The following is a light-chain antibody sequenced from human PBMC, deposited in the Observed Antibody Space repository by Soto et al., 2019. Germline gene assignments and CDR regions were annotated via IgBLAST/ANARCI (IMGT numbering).Light chain of an antibody. Sequence: DIQMTQSPSSLSASVGDRVTITCQASQDISNYLNWYQQKPGKDPKLLIYDASNLETGDTSRFSGSGSGTDFTFTISSLQPEDIVTYYCQQYDNLPLTFGGGTKVEIK. CDR2: DAS. V-gene: IGKV1-33*01. J-gene: IGKJ4*01. CDR1: QDISNY. CDR3: QQYDNLPLT.